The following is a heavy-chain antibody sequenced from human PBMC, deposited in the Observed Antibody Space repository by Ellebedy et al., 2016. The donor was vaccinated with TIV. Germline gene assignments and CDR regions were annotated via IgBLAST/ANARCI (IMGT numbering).Heavy chain of an antibody. Sequence: SETLSLTCAVYGGSFSGYYWNWIRQPPGKGLEWIGEINHSGSTNYNPSLKSRVTISVDTSKNQFSLKLSSVTAADTAVYYCARSPTVDTPMATASTFDYWGQGTLVTVSS. CDR1: GGSFSGYY. CDR2: INHSGST. D-gene: IGHD5-18*01. CDR3: ARSPTVDTPMATASTFDY. V-gene: IGHV4-34*01. J-gene: IGHJ4*02.